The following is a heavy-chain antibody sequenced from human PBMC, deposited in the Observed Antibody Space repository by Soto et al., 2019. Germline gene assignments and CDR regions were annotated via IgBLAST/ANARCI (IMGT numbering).Heavy chain of an antibody. J-gene: IGHJ6*02. CDR3: ARGGPRSTFYFYGMDV. CDR2: MSYDGATK. Sequence: GGSLRVSCAAAGFTFSGYAIHWVRQAPGKGLEWVAVMSYDGATKHYADSLKGRFTISRDNSKNTLYLQMNSLTTEDAAIYYCARGGPRSTFYFYGMDVWGQGTTVTVSS. V-gene: IGHV3-30-3*01. CDR1: GFTFSGYA. D-gene: IGHD3-16*01.